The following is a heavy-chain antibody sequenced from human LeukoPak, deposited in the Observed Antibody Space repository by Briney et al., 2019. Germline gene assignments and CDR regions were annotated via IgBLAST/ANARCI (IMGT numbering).Heavy chain of an antibody. CDR1: GYTFTSYG. J-gene: IGHJ4*02. D-gene: IGHD2-15*01. CDR3: ARDTPPVEYCSGGSCYFYPDY. V-gene: IGHV1-18*01. Sequence: ASVKVSCKASGYTFTSYGISWVRQAPGQGLEWMGWISAYNGNTNYAQKLQGRVTMTADTSTSTAYMELRSLRSDDTAVYYCARDTPPVEYCSGGSCYFYPDYWSQGTLVTVSS. CDR2: ISAYNGNT.